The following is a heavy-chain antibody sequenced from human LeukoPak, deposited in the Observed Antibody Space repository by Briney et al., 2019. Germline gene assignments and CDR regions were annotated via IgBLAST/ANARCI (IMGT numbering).Heavy chain of an antibody. CDR1: GFTFSSYS. CDR2: VSSSSSYI. J-gene: IGHJ5*02. Sequence: GGSLRLSCAASGFTFSSYSMNWVRQAPGKGLEWVSSVSSSSSYIYYADSVKGRFTISRDNAKNSLCLQMNSLRAEDTAVYYCARAARPNNWFDPWGQGTLVTVSS. CDR3: ARAARPNNWFDP. V-gene: IGHV3-21*01. D-gene: IGHD6-6*01.